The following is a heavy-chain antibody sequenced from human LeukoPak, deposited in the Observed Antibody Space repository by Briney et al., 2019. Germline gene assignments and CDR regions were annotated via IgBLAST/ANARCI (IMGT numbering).Heavy chain of an antibody. CDR2: INSDGSST. Sequence: AGGSLRLSCAASGFTFSSYWMHWVRQAPGKGLVWVSRINSDGSSTSYADSVKGRFTISTDNAKNTLYLQMNSLRAEDTAVYYCASAGGFLEWLLADYFDYWGQGTLVTVSS. J-gene: IGHJ4*02. V-gene: IGHV3-74*01. CDR1: GFTFSSYW. D-gene: IGHD3-3*01. CDR3: ASAGGFLEWLLADYFDY.